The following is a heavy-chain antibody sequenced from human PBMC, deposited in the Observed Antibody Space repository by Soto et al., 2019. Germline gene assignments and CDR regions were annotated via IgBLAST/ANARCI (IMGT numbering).Heavy chain of an antibody. D-gene: IGHD3-16*01. V-gene: IGHV4-59*01. CDR1: GGSISSYY. J-gene: IGHJ3*02. Sequence: QVQLQESGPGLVKPSETLSLTCTVSGGSISSYYWSWIRQPPGKGLEWIEYIYYSGSTNYNPSLKSRVTLSVDTSKNQFSLKLSSVTAADTAVYYCASVWGGAFDIWGQGTMVTVSS. CDR3: ASVWGGAFDI. CDR2: IYYSGST.